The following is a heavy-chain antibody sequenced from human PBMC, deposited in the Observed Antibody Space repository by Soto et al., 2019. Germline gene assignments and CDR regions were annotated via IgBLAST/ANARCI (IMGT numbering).Heavy chain of an antibody. CDR1: GYAFTTYG. J-gene: IGHJ4*02. Sequence: QVHLVQSGAEVKKPGASVKVSCQGSGYAFTTYGITWVRQAPGQGLEWMGWISAHNGNTNYAQKLQGRVTVTRDTSTSTAYMELRGLRYDDTAVYYCAGGGYGDYWGQGALVTVSS. V-gene: IGHV1-18*01. CDR3: AGGGYGDY. D-gene: IGHD1-1*01. CDR2: ISAHNGNT.